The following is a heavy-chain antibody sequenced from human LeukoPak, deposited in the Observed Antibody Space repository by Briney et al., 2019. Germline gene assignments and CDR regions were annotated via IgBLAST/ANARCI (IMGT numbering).Heavy chain of an antibody. CDR2: INTGNGNT. D-gene: IGHD2-2*01. CDR3: ARKSETANPLPNYFDL. Sequence: ASVTVSCMASGYTFTIYAMHWVRQAPGQRLECMGWINTGNGNTKYSQKFQGRVTITRDTSASTAYMDLSSLRSEDTAVCYCARKSETANPLPNYFDLWGQGTLVTVSS. V-gene: IGHV1-3*04. CDR1: GYTFTIYA. J-gene: IGHJ4*02.